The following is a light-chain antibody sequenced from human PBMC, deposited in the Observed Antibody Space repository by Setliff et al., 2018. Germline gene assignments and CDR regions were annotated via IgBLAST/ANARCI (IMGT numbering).Light chain of an antibody. CDR1: GSDVGAYKF. CDR2: EVS. Sequence: QSALTQPASVSGSPGQSIAVSCTGSGSDVGAYKFVSWYQQRPGKAPRLMIYEVSNRPSGVSDRFSGSKSGNTASLTISGLQAEDEADYYCSSYTSSTTKIFGGGTKGTV. CDR3: SSYTSSTTKI. V-gene: IGLV2-14*01. J-gene: IGLJ2*01.